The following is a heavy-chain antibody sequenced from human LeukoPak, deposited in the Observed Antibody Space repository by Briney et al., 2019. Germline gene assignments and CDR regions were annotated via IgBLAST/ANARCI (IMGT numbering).Heavy chain of an antibody. Sequence: GGSLRLSCAASGFTVSFSHMTWVRQAPGKGLEWVSVIYSGGSRNYADSVKGRFTISRDNSKNTLYLQMNSLRAEDTAVCYCASPQGHYYYYYGMDVWGQGTTVTVSS. CDR1: GFTVSFSH. V-gene: IGHV3-53*05. J-gene: IGHJ6*02. CDR3: ASPQGHYYYYYGMDV. CDR2: IYSGGSR.